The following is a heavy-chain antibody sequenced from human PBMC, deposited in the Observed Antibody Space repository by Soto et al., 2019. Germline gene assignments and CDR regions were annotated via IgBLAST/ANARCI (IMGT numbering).Heavy chain of an antibody. CDR2: IYYSGST. CDR1: GGSISRYY. Sequence: PSETLSLTCTVSGGSISRYYWSWIRQPPGKGLEWIGYIYYSGSTNYNPSLKSRVTISVDTSKNQFSLKLSSVTAADTAVYYCARGPRQLGNYYYYYYGMDVWGQGTTVTVSS. J-gene: IGHJ6*02. D-gene: IGHD6-6*01. V-gene: IGHV4-59*01. CDR3: ARGPRQLGNYYYYYYGMDV.